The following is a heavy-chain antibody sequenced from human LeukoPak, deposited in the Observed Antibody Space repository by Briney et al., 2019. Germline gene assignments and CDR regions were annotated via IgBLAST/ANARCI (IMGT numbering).Heavy chain of an antibody. V-gene: IGHV4-4*07. D-gene: IGHD3-10*02. Sequence: PSETLSLTCTVSGGSISSYYWGWIRQPAGKGLEWIGRIYTSGNTNYNPSLKSRVTISVDKSQNQFSLKLSSVTAADTAVYFCAGGVRGVDYFGYWGQGTLVTVSS. CDR2: IYTSGNT. CDR1: GGSISSYY. J-gene: IGHJ4*02. CDR3: AGGVRGVDYFGY.